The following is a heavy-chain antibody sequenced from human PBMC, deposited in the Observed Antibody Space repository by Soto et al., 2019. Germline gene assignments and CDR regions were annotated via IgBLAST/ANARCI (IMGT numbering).Heavy chain of an antibody. V-gene: IGHV1-24*01. CDR2: FDPEDGET. CDR3: ATVFGVPVNNYYYYGMDV. CDR1: GYTLTELS. J-gene: IGHJ6*02. Sequence: ASVKVSCKVSGYTLTELSMHWVRQAPGKGLEWMGGFDPEDGETIYAQKFQGRVTMTEDTSTDTAYMELSSLRSEDTAVYYCATVFGVPVNNYYYYGMDVWGQGTTVTVSS. D-gene: IGHD3-3*01.